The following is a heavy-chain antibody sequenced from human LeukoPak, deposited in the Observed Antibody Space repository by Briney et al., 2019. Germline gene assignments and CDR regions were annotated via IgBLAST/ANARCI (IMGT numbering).Heavy chain of an antibody. Sequence: ASVKVSCKASGYTFTGYYMHWVRQAPGQGLEWMGWINPNSGGTNYAQKFQGRVTMTRDTSISTADMELSRLRSDDTAVYYCARDTDPYYDILTGYPYYYYGMDVWGQGTTVTVSS. CDR3: ARDTDPYYDILTGYPYYYYGMDV. D-gene: IGHD3-9*01. CDR2: INPNSGGT. J-gene: IGHJ6*02. CDR1: GYTFTGYY. V-gene: IGHV1-2*02.